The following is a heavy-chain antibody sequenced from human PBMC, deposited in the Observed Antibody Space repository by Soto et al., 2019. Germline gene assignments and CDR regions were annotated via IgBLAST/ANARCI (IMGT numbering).Heavy chain of an antibody. D-gene: IGHD5-12*01. CDR3: ARAQVEMATIYYCYGMDV. V-gene: IGHV1-69*06. J-gene: IGHJ6*02. CDR2: IIPIFGTA. CDR1: GGTFSSYA. Sequence: ASVKVSCKASGGTFSSYAISWVRQAPGQGLEWMGGIIPIFGTANYAQKFQGRVTITADKSTSTAYMELSSLRSEDTAVYYCARAQVEMATIYYCYGMDVWGQGTTVTVSS.